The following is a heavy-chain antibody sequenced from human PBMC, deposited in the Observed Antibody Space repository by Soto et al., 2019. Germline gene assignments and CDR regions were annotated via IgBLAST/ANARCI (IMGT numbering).Heavy chain of an antibody. Sequence: GSSVKVSCKASGYTFTSYVISWVRQAPGQGLEWMGWISAYNGNTNYAQKLQGRVTMTTDTSTSTAYMELRSLRSDDTAVYYCARDGSIYYYDSSGYVPYWFDPWGQGTLVTVSS. J-gene: IGHJ5*02. D-gene: IGHD3-22*01. CDR1: GYTFTSYV. CDR2: ISAYNGNT. CDR3: ARDGSIYYYDSSGYVPYWFDP. V-gene: IGHV1-18*04.